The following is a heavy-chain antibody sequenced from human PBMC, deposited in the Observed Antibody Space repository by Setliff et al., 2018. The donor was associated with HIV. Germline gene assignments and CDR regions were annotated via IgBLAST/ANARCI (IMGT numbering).Heavy chain of an antibody. J-gene: IGHJ4*02. CDR2: IYWNNDK. CDR1: GFSLNTPGLG. CDR3: AHRPLSADDFDY. Sequence: SGPTLVNPTQNLTLTCTFSGFSLNTPGLGVGWIRQPPGEALEWLALIYWNNDKRYNPSLGSRLSITKDTSKNLVVLVMTNMDAVDTATYYCAHRPLSADDFDYWGQGTQVTVSS. V-gene: IGHV2-5*01.